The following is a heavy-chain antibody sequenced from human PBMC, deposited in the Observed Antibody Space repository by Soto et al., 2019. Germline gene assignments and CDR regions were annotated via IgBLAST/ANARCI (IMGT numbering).Heavy chain of an antibody. V-gene: IGHV1-69*01. CDR1: GGIFSTYA. J-gene: IGHJ4*02. D-gene: IGHD3-10*01. CDR2: IIPIFGTP. Sequence: QVQLVQSGAEVKKPGSSVKVSCKASGGIFSTYAISWLRQAPGQGLEWMGGIIPIFGTPNYAQRFQGRGIITADESTSPAYMELSRLRSEDTAVYYCARDRDDYGSGNYYNRIDFWGQGTLVTVSS. CDR3: ARDRDDYGSGNYYNRIDF.